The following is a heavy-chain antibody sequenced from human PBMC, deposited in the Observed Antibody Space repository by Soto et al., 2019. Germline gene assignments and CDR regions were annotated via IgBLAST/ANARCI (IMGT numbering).Heavy chain of an antibody. D-gene: IGHD4-17*01. CDR1: GGSISSGGYS. J-gene: IGHJ6*02. CDR3: ARDHTVDGMDV. V-gene: IGHV4-30-2*01. CDR2: IYHSGST. Sequence: PSETLSLTCAVSGGSISSGGYSWSWIRQPPGKGLEWIGYIYHSGSTYYNPSLKSRVTISVDRSKNQFSLKLSSVTAADTAVYYCARDHTVDGMDVWGQGTTVTVSS.